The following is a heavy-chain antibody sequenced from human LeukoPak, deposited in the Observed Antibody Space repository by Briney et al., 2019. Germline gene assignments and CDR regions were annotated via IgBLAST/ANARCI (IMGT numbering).Heavy chain of an antibody. J-gene: IGHJ4*02. CDR3: AKDLANRGAAAAYYFDY. D-gene: IGHD2-2*01. Sequence: GGSLRLSCAASGFTFSSYAMSWVRQAPGKGLEWVSAISGSGGSTYYAYSVKGRFTISRDNSKNTLYLQMNSLRAEDTAVYYCAKDLANRGAAAAYYFDYWGQGTLVTVSS. CDR1: GFTFSSYA. V-gene: IGHV3-23*01. CDR2: ISGSGGST.